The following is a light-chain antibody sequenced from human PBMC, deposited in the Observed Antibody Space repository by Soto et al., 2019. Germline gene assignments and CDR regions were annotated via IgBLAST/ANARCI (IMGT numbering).Light chain of an antibody. J-gene: IGLJ2*01. V-gene: IGLV1-44*01. CDR3: AVWDDSLNAVL. Sequence: QSVLTQPPSASGTPGQRVTISCSGSSSNIGSNTVYWYQQLPGTAPKLLIYNNNQRPSGVPDRFSGSKSGTSASLAISGLQSEDETDYYCAVWDDSLNAVLFGGGTKLTVL. CDR2: NNN. CDR1: SSNIGSNT.